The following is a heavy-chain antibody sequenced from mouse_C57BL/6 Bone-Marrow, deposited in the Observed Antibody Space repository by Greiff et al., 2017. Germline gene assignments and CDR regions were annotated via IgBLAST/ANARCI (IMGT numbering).Heavy chain of an antibody. D-gene: IGHD6-2*01. CDR2: ISYDGSN. CDR3: ARDSLWYFDV. J-gene: IGHJ1*03. CDR1: GYSITSGYY. V-gene: IGHV3-6*01. Sequence: VQLQQSGPGLVKPSQSLSLTCSVTGYSITSGYYWNWIRQFPGNKLEWMGYISYDGSNNYNPSLKNRISITRDTSKNQFFLKLNSVTTEDTATXYCARDSLWYFDVWGTGTTVTVSS.